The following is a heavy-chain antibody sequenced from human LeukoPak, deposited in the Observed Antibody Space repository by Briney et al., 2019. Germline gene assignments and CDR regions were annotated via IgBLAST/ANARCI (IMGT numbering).Heavy chain of an antibody. Sequence: GGSLRLSCAASGFTFSSSAMSWVRQAPGKGLEWVSAISNNGGYTYYADSVQGRFTISRDNSKSTLCPQMNSLRAEDTAVYYCAKQLGYCSDGSCYFPYWGQGTLVTVSS. CDR3: AKQLGYCSDGSCYFPY. D-gene: IGHD2-15*01. CDR2: ISNNGGYT. J-gene: IGHJ4*02. CDR1: GFTFSSSA. V-gene: IGHV3-23*01.